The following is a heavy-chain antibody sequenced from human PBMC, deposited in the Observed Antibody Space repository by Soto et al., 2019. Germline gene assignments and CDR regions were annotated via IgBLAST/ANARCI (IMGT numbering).Heavy chain of an antibody. J-gene: IGHJ4*02. CDR2: ISAYNGNT. Sequence: GASVKVSCKASGYTFTSYGISWVRQAPGQGLEWMGRISAYNGNTNYAQKLQGRVTMTTDTSTSTAYMELRSLRSDDTAVYYCARDDMTTVTMRLYYFDYWGQGTLVTVSS. CDR1: GYTFTSYG. V-gene: IGHV1-18*01. CDR3: ARDDMTTVTMRLYYFDY. D-gene: IGHD4-4*01.